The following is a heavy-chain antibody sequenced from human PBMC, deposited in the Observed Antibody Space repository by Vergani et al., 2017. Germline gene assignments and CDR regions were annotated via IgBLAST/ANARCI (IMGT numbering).Heavy chain of an antibody. CDR3: ARFYGSGKTDYYYYGMDV. Sequence: EVQLVESGGGLVQPGGSLRLSCAASGFTFSSYSMNWVRQAPGKGLGWVSYISSSSSTIYYADSVKGRFTISRDNAKNSLYLQMNSLRAEDTAVYYCARFYGSGKTDYYYYGMDVWGQGP. D-gene: IGHD3-10*01. V-gene: IGHV3-48*04. CDR1: GFTFSSYS. CDR2: ISSSSSTI. J-gene: IGHJ6*02.